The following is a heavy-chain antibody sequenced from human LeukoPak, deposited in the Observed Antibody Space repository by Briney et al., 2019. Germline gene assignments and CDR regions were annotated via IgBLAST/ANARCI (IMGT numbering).Heavy chain of an antibody. Sequence: GGSLRLSCAASGFTFSSYAMSWVRQAPGKGLEWVSVIYSGGSTYYADSVKGRFTISRDNSKNTLYLQMNSLRAEDTAVYYCARETDQNCDILTGYLSYWGQGTLVTVSS. CDR3: ARETDQNCDILTGYLSY. CDR1: GFTFSSYA. D-gene: IGHD3-9*01. CDR2: IYSGGST. V-gene: IGHV3-53*01. J-gene: IGHJ4*02.